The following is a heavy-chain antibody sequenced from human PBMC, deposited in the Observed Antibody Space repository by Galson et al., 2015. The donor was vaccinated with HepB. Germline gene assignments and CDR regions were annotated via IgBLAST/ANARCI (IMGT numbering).Heavy chain of an antibody. CDR3: AKAGSSWYYNYGMDV. V-gene: IGHV3-23*01. CDR1: GFTFSSYA. J-gene: IGHJ6*02. Sequence: SLRLSCAASGFTFSSYAMSWVRQAPGKGLEWVSAISGSGGSTYYADSVKGRFTISRDNSKNTLYLQMNSLRAEDTAVYYCAKAGSSWYYNYGMDVWGQGTTVTVSS. CDR2: ISGSGGST. D-gene: IGHD6-13*01.